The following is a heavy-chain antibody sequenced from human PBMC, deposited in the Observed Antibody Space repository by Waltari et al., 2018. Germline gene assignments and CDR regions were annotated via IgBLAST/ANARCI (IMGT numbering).Heavy chain of an antibody. CDR3: ARVKGITMMVVIRYGMDV. Sequence: QVQLQQWGAGLLKPSETLSLTCAIPGGYFNGFFCTWIRQAPGKGLEWIGEIDHRGNTNYDPSLKSRVSISADASKNQFSLSLTSVTAADTAVYYCARVKGITMMVVIRYGMDVWGQGTTVTVSS. V-gene: IGHV4-34*02. D-gene: IGHD3-22*01. J-gene: IGHJ6*02. CDR1: GGYFNGFF. CDR2: IDHRGNT.